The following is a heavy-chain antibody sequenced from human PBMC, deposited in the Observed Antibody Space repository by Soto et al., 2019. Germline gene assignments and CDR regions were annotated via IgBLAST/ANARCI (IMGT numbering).Heavy chain of an antibody. D-gene: IGHD3-3*01. CDR2: ISGSDGKT. Sequence: GGSLRLSCAASGFSFGSYALSWVRQAPGKGLEWVSTISGSDGKTFYADSVKGRFSISRDTSQNTLYLQMNSLRADDTAIYYCARWSYLDYWGQGTPVTVYS. CDR1: GFSFGSYA. J-gene: IGHJ4*02. V-gene: IGHV3-23*01. CDR3: ARWSYLDY.